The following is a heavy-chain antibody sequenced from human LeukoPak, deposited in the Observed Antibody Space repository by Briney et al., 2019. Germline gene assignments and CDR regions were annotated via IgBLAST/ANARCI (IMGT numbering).Heavy chain of an antibody. Sequence: SETLSLTCTVSGGSISSYYWSWIRQPPGKGLEWIGYIYYSGSTNYNPSLKSRVAISVDTSKNQFSLKLSSVPAADTAVYYCARRHWGPIDYWGQGTLVTVSS. D-gene: IGHD7-27*01. CDR1: GGSISSYY. J-gene: IGHJ4*02. V-gene: IGHV4-59*08. CDR2: IYYSGST. CDR3: ARRHWGPIDY.